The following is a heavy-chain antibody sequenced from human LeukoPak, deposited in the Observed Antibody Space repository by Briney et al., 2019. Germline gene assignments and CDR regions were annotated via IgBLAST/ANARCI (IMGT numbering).Heavy chain of an antibody. CDR1: GFTFSNYA. CDR3: AKGPLRGTAAAIDY. Sequence: GGSLRLSCAASGFTFSNYAMSWVRQAPGKGLEWVAVISYDGRNIHYPDSVKGRFTISRDISTDTLWLQMDSLRTEDTAVYYCAKGPLRGTAAAIDYWGQGTLVTVSS. CDR2: ISYDGRNI. V-gene: IGHV3-30*18. D-gene: IGHD2-2*01. J-gene: IGHJ4*02.